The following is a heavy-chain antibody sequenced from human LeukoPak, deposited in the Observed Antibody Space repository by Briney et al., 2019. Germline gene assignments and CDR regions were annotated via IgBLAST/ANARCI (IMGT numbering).Heavy chain of an antibody. CDR2: ISYDGSNK. J-gene: IGHJ4*02. V-gene: IGHV3-30*18. CDR1: GFTVTSYG. Sequence: GGSLRLSCAASGFTVTSYGMHWVRQAPGKGLEWVAVISYDGSNKYYADSVKGRFTISRDNSKNTLYLQMNSLRAEDTAVYYCAKDFFSSGWYGYPTSDYWGQGTLVTVSS. D-gene: IGHD6-19*01. CDR3: AKDFFSSGWYGYPTSDY.